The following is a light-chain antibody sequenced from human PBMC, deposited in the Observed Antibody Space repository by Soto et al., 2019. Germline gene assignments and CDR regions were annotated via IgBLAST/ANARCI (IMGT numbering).Light chain of an antibody. CDR1: QSVSSN. CDR3: QQYNNWPIT. Sequence: EIVMPQSPATLSVSPGARSTLSGRASQSVSSNLAWYQQKPGQAPRLLIYGASTRATGIPARFSGSGSGTEFTLTISSLQSEDFAVYYCQQYNNWPITFGQGTRLEIK. J-gene: IGKJ5*01. CDR2: GAS. V-gene: IGKV3-15*01.